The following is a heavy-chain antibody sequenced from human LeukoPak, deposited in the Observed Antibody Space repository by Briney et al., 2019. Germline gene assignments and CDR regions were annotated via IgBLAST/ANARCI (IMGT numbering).Heavy chain of an antibody. V-gene: IGHV4-4*02. CDR3: ASLGSAVAGRFDP. Sequence: KASETLSLTCAVSGGSISSSNWWSWVRQPPGKGLEWIGEIYHSGSTNYNPSLKSRVTISVDKSKNQFSLKLSSVTAADTAVYYCASLGSAVAGRFDPWGQGTLVTVSS. CDR1: GGSISSSNW. CDR2: IYHSGST. D-gene: IGHD6-19*01. J-gene: IGHJ5*02.